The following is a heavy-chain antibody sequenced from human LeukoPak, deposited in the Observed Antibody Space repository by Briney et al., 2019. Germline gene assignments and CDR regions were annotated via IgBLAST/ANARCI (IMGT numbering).Heavy chain of an antibody. CDR1: GFAFSSYV. CDR3: AKDWQWLVFGLFDY. CDR2: ISGSGGST. V-gene: IGHV3-23*01. J-gene: IGHJ4*02. D-gene: IGHD6-19*01. Sequence: PGGSLRLSCAAAGFAFSSYVMTWVRQAPGKGLEWVSVISGSGGSTHYADSVKGRFTISRDNSKNMLYLQMNSLRADDTAVYYCAKDWQWLVFGLFDYWGQGTLVTVSS.